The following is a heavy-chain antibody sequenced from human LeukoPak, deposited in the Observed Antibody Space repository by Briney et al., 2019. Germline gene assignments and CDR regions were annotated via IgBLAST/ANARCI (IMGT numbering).Heavy chain of an antibody. Sequence: GGSLRLSCAASGFTFSSYEMNWVRQAPGKGLEWVSYISSSSSTIYYADSVKGRFTISRDNAKNSLYLQMNSLRAEDTAVYYCARDRILTGYQFDYWGQGTLVTVSS. CDR1: GFTFSSYE. CDR2: ISSSSSTI. D-gene: IGHD3-9*01. CDR3: ARDRILTGYQFDY. J-gene: IGHJ4*02. V-gene: IGHV3-48*03.